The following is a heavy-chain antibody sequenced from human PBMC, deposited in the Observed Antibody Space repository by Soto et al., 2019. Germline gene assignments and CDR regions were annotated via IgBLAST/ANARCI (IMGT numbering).Heavy chain of an antibody. D-gene: IGHD5-12*01. V-gene: IGHV3-23*01. J-gene: IGHJ3*02. CDR3: AKEIVDIVAPRKSENAFDI. Sequence: PGGSLRLACAASGFTFSSYAMSWVRQAPGKGLEWVSAISGSGGSTYYADSVKGRFTISRDNSKNTLYLQMTSLRAEDTCGYGWAKEIVDIVAPRKSENAFDIWGEGTMVTVSS. CDR2: ISGSGGST. CDR1: GFTFSSYA.